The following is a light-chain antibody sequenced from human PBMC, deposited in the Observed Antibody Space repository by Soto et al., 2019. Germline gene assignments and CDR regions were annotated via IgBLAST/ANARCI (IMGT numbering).Light chain of an antibody. CDR1: SSDVGGYNY. CDR2: DVS. Sequence: QSALTQPRSVSGSPGQSVIISCTGTSSDVGGYNYVSWYQQHPGKAPKLMIYDVSKRPSGVPDRFSGSKSGNTASLTISGLQAEDEADYYCCSYAGSFVFGGGTKLTVL. V-gene: IGLV2-11*01. CDR3: CSYAGSFV. J-gene: IGLJ2*01.